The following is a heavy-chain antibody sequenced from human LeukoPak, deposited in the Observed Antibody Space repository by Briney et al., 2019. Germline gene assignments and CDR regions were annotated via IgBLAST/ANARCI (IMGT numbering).Heavy chain of an antibody. Sequence: SETLSLTCTVSGGSISSSSYYWGWIRQPPGTGLEWIGSIYYSGSTYYNPSLKSRVTISVDTSKNQFSLKLSSVTAADTAVYYCARDYGSGSYSSGFDYWGQGTLVTVSS. V-gene: IGHV4-39*07. J-gene: IGHJ4*02. CDR2: IYYSGST. CDR3: ARDYGSGSYSSGFDY. CDR1: GGSISSSSYY. D-gene: IGHD3-10*01.